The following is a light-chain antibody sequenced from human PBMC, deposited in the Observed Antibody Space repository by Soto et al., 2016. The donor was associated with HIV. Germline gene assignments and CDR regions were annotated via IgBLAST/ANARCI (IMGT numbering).Light chain of an antibody. CDR2: DAS. V-gene: IGKV1-39*01. Sequence: DIQMTQSPSSLSLSIGDRVSITCRASQSISTYLHWYQQKPGRAPKLLIYDASSLQSGVPSRFSGRGSGTDFTLTISDLQHEDLATYYCQQSSRTPRTFSQGTKVE. J-gene: IGKJ1*01. CDR1: QSISTY. CDR3: QQSSRTPRT.